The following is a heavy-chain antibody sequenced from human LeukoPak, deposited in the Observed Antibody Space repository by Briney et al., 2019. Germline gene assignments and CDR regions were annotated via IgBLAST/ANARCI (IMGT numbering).Heavy chain of an antibody. D-gene: IGHD3-22*01. J-gene: IGHJ1*01. V-gene: IGHV1-69*05. Sequence: SVKVSCKASGGTFSSYAISWVRQAPGQGLEWMGGIIPIFGTANYAQKFQGRVTITTDESTSTAYMELSSLRSEDTAVYYCARDFRGSSGYSHAEYFQHWGQGTLVTVSS. CDR2: IIPIFGTA. CDR3: ARDFRGSSGYSHAEYFQH. CDR1: GGTFSSYA.